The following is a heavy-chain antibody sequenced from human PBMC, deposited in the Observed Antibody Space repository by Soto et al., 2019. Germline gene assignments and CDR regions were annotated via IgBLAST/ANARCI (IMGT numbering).Heavy chain of an antibody. J-gene: IGHJ5*02. Sequence: QVQLVQSGAEVKKPGASVKVSCKASGYTFTNYGISWVRQAPGQGLEWMGWISTNSGHTDYAQNLRGRVTMTTDTSTTTAYMELRSLRSDDTAVYYCVREEYRQLDHWGQGTLVTVSS. CDR3: VREEYRQLDH. V-gene: IGHV1-18*04. D-gene: IGHD3-16*02. CDR2: ISTNSGHT. CDR1: GYTFTNYG.